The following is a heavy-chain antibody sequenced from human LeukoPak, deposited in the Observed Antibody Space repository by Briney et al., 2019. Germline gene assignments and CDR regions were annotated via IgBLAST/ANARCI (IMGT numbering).Heavy chain of an antibody. Sequence: GGSLRLSCAASGFTFSSYAMSWVRQAPGKGLEWVSAISGSGGSTYYADSVKGRFTISRDNSKNTVSLQVNSLRAEDTAAYYCAKGGYCSATRCYVGKGMDDWGQGTLVTVSS. CDR2: ISGSGGST. J-gene: IGHJ4*02. V-gene: IGHV3-23*01. CDR3: AKGGYCSATRCYVGKGMDD. D-gene: IGHD2-2*01. CDR1: GFTFSSYA.